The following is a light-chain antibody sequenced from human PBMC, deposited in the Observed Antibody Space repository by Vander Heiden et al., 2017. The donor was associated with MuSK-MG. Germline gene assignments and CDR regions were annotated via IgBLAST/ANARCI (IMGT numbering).Light chain of an antibody. V-gene: IGLV2-14*01. Sequence: QSPLTQPASVSGSLGQSITISCAGASSDIGDVGGRHFVSWYQQHPGSAPKVIIYEVTNRPSGVSDRFSGSKSGNTASPTISGLQAEDDAYYYCSLYTNSNTWVFGGGTKLTVL. CDR1: SSDIGDVGGRHF. CDR2: EVT. CDR3: SLYTNSNTWV. J-gene: IGLJ3*02.